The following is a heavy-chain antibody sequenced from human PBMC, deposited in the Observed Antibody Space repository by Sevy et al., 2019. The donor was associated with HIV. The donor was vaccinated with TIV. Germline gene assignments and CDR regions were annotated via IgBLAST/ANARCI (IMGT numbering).Heavy chain of an antibody. CDR1: GFTFSSYA. CDR3: AKGTPSAYCGGDCYHTDSEFDY. V-gene: IGHV3-23*01. Sequence: GGSLRLSCAASGFTFSSYAMSWVRQAPGKGLEWVSAISGSGGSTYYADSVKGRFTISRDNSKNTLYLQMNSLRAKDTAVYYCAKGTPSAYCGGDCYHTDSEFDYWGQGTLVTVSS. D-gene: IGHD2-21*02. CDR2: ISGSGGST. J-gene: IGHJ4*02.